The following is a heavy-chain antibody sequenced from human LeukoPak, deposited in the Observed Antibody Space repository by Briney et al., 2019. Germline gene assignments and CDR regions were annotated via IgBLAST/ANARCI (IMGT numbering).Heavy chain of an antibody. CDR2: ISGSGGST. CDR1: GFTFSNYA. J-gene: IGHJ4*02. V-gene: IGHV3-23*01. CDR3: AREPYYYDSSGYSVDY. Sequence: GGSLRLSCAASGFTFSNYAMSWVRQAPGKGLEWVSAISGSGGSTYYADSVKGRFTISRDNSKNTLYLQMNSLRAEDTAVYYCAREPYYYDSSGYSVDYWGQGTLVTVSS. D-gene: IGHD3-22*01.